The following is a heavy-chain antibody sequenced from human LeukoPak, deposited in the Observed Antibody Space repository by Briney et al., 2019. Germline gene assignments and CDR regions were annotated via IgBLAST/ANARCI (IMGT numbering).Heavy chain of an antibody. D-gene: IGHD3-16*02. Sequence: SETLPLTCAVYGGSFSGYYWSWIRQPPGKGLEWIGEINHSGSTNYNPSLKSRVTISVDTSKNQFSLKLSSVTAADTAVYYCARARSVWGSYRYPFDYWGQGTPVTVSS. CDR2: INHSGST. J-gene: IGHJ4*02. V-gene: IGHV4-34*01. CDR1: GGSFSGYY. CDR3: ARARSVWGSYRYPFDY.